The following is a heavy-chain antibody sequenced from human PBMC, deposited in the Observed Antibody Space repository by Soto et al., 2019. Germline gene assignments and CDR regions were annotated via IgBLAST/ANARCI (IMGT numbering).Heavy chain of an antibody. V-gene: IGHV1-2*02. Sequence: GASVKVSCKASGYTFTGYYMHWVRQAPGQGLEWMGWINPNSGGTNYAQKFQGRVTMTRDTSISTAYMELSRLRSDDTAVYYCARDHTRSTSYYYGMDVWGQGTTVTVSS. CDR2: INPNSGGT. J-gene: IGHJ6*02. CDR3: ARDHTRSTSYYYGMDV. CDR1: GYTFTGYY.